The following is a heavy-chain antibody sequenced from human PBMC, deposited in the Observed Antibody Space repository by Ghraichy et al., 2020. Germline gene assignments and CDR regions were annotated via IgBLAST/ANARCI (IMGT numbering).Heavy chain of an antibody. CDR2: INHSGST. CDR3: ARVKEDYIWGSYRPRGYYFDY. V-gene: IGHV4-34*01. D-gene: IGHD3-16*02. CDR1: GGSFSGYY. J-gene: IGHJ4*02. Sequence: SETLSLTCAVYGGSFSGYYWSWIRQPPGKGLEWIGEINHSGSTNYNPSLKSRVTISVDTSKNQFSLKLSSVTAADTAVYYCARVKEDYIWGSYRPRGYYFDYWGQGTLVTVSS.